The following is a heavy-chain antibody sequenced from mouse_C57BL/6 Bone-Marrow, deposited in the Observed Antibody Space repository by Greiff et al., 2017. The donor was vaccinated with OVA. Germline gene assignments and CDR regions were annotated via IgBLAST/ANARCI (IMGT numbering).Heavy chain of an antibody. J-gene: IGHJ2*01. D-gene: IGHD6-2*01. CDR1: GFTFSSYG. CDR2: ISSGGSYT. V-gene: IGHV5-6*02. Sequence: EVNLVESGGDLVKPGGSLKLSCAASGFTFSSYGMSWVRQTPDKRLEWVATISSGGSYTYYPDSVKGRFTISRDNAKNTLYLQMSSLKSEDTAMYYCASRGGSLFDYWGQGTTLTVSS. CDR3: ASRGGSLFDY.